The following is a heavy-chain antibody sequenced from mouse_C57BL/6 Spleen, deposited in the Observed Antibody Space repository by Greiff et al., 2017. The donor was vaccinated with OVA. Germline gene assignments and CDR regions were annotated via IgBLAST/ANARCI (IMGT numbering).Heavy chain of an antibody. CDR3: AKNGRDWYFDV. Sequence: VQGVESGPGLVQPSQSLSITCTVSGFSLTSYGVHWVRQSPGKGLEWLGVIWRGGSTDYNAAFMSRLSITKDNSKSQVFFKMNSLQADDTAIYYCAKNGRDWYFDVWGTGTTVTVSS. CDR2: IWRGGST. J-gene: IGHJ1*03. CDR1: GFSLTSYG. V-gene: IGHV2-5*01.